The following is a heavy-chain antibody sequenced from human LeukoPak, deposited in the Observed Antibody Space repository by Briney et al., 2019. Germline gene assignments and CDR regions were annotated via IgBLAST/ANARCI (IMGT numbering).Heavy chain of an antibody. CDR1: GGSISSYY. V-gene: IGHV4-59*08. Sequence: SETLSLTCTVSGGSISSYYWSRIRQPPGKGLEWIGDIYYSGRTNYNPSLKSRVTISVDTSKNQFSLKLSSVTAADTAVYYCARHLPNYYDSSGYYYYYGMDVRGQGTTVTVSS. CDR3: ARHLPNYYDSSGYYYYYGMDV. D-gene: IGHD3-22*01. CDR2: IYYSGRT. J-gene: IGHJ6*02.